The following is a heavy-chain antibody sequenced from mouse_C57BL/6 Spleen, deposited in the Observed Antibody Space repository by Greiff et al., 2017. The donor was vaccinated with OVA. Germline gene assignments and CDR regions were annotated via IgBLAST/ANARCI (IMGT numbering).Heavy chain of an antibody. V-gene: IGHV1-15*01. CDR3: TRRGYYGSSYVGFAY. CDR1: GYTFTDYE. CDR2: IDPETGGT. J-gene: IGHJ3*01. D-gene: IGHD1-1*01. Sequence: QVQLQQSGAELVRPGASVTLSCKASGYTFTDYEMHWVKQTPVHGLEWIGAIDPETGGTAYNQKFKGKAILTADKSSSTAYMELRSLTSEDSAVYYCTRRGYYGSSYVGFAYWGQGTLVTVSA.